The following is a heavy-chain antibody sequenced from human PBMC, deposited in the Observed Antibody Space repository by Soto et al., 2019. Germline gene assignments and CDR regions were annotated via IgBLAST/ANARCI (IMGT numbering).Heavy chain of an antibody. CDR2: INHSGST. D-gene: IGHD3-9*01. V-gene: IGHV4-34*01. Sequence: SETLSLTCAVYGGSFSGYYCSWIRQPPGKGLEWIGEINHSGSTNYNPSLKSRVTISVDTSKNQFSLKLSSVTAADTAVYYCARGRMYYDILTGYYRKVFLDYWGQGTTVTVSS. J-gene: IGHJ4*02. CDR1: GGSFSGYY. CDR3: ARGRMYYDILTGYYRKVFLDY.